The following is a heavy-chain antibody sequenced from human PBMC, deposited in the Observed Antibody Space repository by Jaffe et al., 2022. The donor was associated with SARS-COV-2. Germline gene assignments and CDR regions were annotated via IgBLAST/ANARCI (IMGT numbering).Heavy chain of an antibody. D-gene: IGHD3-10*01. CDR2: ISYDGSNK. J-gene: IGHJ4*02. CDR1: GFTFSSYA. Sequence: QVQLVESGGGVVQPGRSLRLSCAASGFTFSSYAMHWVRQAPGKGLEWVAVISYDGSNKYYADSVKGRFTISRDNSKNTLYLQMNSLRAEDTAVYYCAREYYYGSGSYTPHFDYWGQGTLVTVSS. CDR3: AREYYYGSGSYTPHFDY. V-gene: IGHV3-30*04.